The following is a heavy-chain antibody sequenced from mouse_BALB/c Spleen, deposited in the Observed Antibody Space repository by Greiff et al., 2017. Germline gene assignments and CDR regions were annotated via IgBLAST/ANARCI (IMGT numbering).Heavy chain of an antibody. CDR3: AALLSWFAY. Sequence: EVQLQESGPGLVKPSQSLSLTCTVTGYSITSDYAWNWIRQFPGNKLEWMGYISYSGSTSYNPSLKSRISITRDTSKNQFFLQLNSVTTEDTATYYCAALLSWFAYWGQGTLVTVSA. D-gene: IGHD2-1*01. J-gene: IGHJ3*01. CDR2: ISYSGST. V-gene: IGHV3-2*02. CDR1: GYSITSDYA.